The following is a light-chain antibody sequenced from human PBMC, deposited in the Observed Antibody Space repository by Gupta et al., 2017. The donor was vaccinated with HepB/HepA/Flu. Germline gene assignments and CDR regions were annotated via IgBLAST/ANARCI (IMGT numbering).Light chain of an antibody. CDR2: NTD. J-gene: IGLJ3*02. CDR1: SGSVPTNYY. CDR3: MLYMTTGIVM. V-gene: IGLV8-61*02. Sequence: QTVVTQETSLSVSPGGTVTLTCGLSSGSVPTNYYPSWYQQTPAPPPLMLIYNTDRRSAGVPGCFSASIVGNTAALTITGAEADDESYYYYMLYMTTGIVMFGGGTKLTVL.